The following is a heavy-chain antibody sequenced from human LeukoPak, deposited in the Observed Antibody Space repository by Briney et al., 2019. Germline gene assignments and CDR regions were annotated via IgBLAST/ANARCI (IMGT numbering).Heavy chain of an antibody. V-gene: IGHV1-2*02. CDR1: GYTFTGYY. D-gene: IGHD1-26*01. Sequence: GASVKVSCKASGYTFTGYYMHWVRQAPGQGLEWMGWINPNSGGTNYAQKVQGRVTMTRDTSISTAYMELSRLRSGDTAVYYCARSRAAYSGSYAGDYWGQGTLVTVSS. J-gene: IGHJ4*02. CDR2: INPNSGGT. CDR3: ARSRAAYSGSYAGDY.